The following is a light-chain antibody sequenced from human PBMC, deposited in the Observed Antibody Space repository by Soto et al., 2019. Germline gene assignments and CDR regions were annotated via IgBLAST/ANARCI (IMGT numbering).Light chain of an antibody. CDR1: QSVSSN. V-gene: IGKV3-15*01. CDR2: GAS. CDR3: QQYKNWPRT. Sequence: EIVMTQSPATLSVSPGERATLSCRASQSVSSNLAWYQQKPGQAPRLLIYGASTRATGIPARFSGSGSGTEFTLTISSLQSEDFAVYYCQQYKNWPRTVGQGTKLEIK. J-gene: IGKJ2*02.